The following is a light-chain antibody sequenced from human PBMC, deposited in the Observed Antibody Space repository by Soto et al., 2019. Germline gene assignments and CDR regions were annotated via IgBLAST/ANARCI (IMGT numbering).Light chain of an antibody. CDR3: QQYNSYVT. CDR1: QSISSW. Sequence: DIQMTQSPSTLSASAGDRVTITCRASQSISSWLAWYQQKPGKAPQLLIYKASSLESGFPSSFSGSGSGTEFLLTITSLQPDGSADYYCQQYNSYVTFGQGTKVDIK. V-gene: IGKV1-5*03. CDR2: KAS. J-gene: IGKJ3*01.